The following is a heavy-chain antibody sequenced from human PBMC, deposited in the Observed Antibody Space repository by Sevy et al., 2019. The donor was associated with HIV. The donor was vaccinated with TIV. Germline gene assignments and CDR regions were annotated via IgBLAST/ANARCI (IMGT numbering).Heavy chain of an antibody. Sequence: ASVKVSCKASGYTFTDYYIHWVRQAPGQGLEWMGWINPNTGATAYAQIFQDRVTVTRDTSISTSYMELTRLRSDDTAVYYCATHEKYDYGSLLDYWGQGTLVTVSS. CDR2: INPNTGAT. CDR1: GYTFTDYY. J-gene: IGHJ4*02. V-gene: IGHV1-2*02. CDR3: ATHEKYDYGSLLDY. D-gene: IGHD3-10*01.